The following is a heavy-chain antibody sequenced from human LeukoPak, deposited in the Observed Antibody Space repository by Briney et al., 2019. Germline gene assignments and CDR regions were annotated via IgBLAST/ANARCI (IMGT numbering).Heavy chain of an antibody. D-gene: IGHD6-6*01. J-gene: IGHJ4*02. CDR1: GFTFSSYA. CDR3: ARDPGYSSSADPKDYFDY. CDR2: ISYDGSNK. V-gene: IGHV3-30*04. Sequence: PGRSLRLSCAASGFTFSSYAMHWVRQAPGKGLEWVAVISYDGSNKYYADSVKGRFTISRDNSKNTLYLQMNSLRAEDTAVYYCARDPGYSSSADPKDYFDYWGQGTLVTVSS.